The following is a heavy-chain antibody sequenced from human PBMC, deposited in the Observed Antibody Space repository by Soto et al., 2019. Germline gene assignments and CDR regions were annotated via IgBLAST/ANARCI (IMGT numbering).Heavy chain of an antibody. J-gene: IGHJ5*02. D-gene: IGHD3-10*01. CDR3: ARELFGRFDP. CDR1: GDSFGSYA. CDR2: IIPVFGTT. Sequence: VASVKVSCKASGDSFGSYAVSWVRQAPGQGLEWMGAIIPVFGTTNYTQKFQGRVTITADDSTTTAYMELSSLRSDDTAVYYCARELFGRFDPWGQVTLVTVSS. V-gene: IGHV1-69*13.